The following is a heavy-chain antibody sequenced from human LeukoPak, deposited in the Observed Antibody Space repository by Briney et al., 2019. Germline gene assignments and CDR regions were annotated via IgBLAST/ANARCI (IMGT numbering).Heavy chain of an antibody. J-gene: IGHJ4*02. CDR2: IHISGT. D-gene: IGHD6-6*01. V-gene: IGHV4-4*09. CDR1: GGSISSYY. CDR3: ARHRDSSSWGGFDS. Sequence: SETLSLTCTVSGGSISSYYWSWIRQPPGKGLEWIGYIHISGTNYNPSLKSRVTISVDTSKNQFSLKLSSVTAADTAVYYCARHRDSSSWGGFDSWGQGTLVTVSS.